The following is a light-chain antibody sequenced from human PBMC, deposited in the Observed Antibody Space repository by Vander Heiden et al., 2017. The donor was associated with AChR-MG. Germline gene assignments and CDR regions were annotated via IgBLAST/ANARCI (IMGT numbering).Light chain of an antibody. J-gene: IGLJ2*01. V-gene: IGLV3-1*01. CDR1: KLGDKY. Sequence: SYELTQPPSVSVSPGQTASITCPGDKLGDKYACWYQQKPGQSPVLVMYQDSKRPSGIPERFSGSNSGNTATLTISGTQAMDEADYYCLAWDSSTAVFGGGTKLTVL. CDR2: QDS. CDR3: LAWDSSTAV.